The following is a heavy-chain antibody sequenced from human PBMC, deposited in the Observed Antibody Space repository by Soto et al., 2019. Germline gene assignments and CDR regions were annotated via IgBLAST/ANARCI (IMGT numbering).Heavy chain of an antibody. J-gene: IGHJ6*02. CDR2: IIPIFGTA. CDR3: ARDQRYNWNYARYYYYGMDV. D-gene: IGHD1-7*01. V-gene: IGHV1-69*01. Sequence: VKVSCKASGGTFSSYAISWVRQAPGQGLEWMGGIIPIFGTANYAQKFQGRVTITADESTSTAYMELSSLRSEDTAVYYCARDQRYNWNYARYYYYGMDVWGQGTTVTVSS. CDR1: GGTFSSYA.